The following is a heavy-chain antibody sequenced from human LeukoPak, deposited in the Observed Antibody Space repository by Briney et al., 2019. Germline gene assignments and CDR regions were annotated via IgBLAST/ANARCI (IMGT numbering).Heavy chain of an antibody. CDR1: GYTFTSYG. CDR3: ARGSLYDEGVGVFDY. D-gene: IGHD5/OR15-5a*01. J-gene: IGHJ4*02. Sequence: GASVKVSCKTSGYTFTSYGISWVRQAPGQGLEWMGWISPYNGNTKYIQKFQGRVTITADESTSTAYMELSSLRSEDTAVYYCARGSLYDEGVGVFDYWGQGTLVTVSS. V-gene: IGHV1-18*01. CDR2: ISPYNGNT.